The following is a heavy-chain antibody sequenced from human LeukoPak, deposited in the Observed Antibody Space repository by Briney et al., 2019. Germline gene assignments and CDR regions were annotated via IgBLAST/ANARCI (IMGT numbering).Heavy chain of an antibody. CDR2: IYTGGST. D-gene: IGHD4-17*01. CDR1: GGSITSGNYY. V-gene: IGHV4-61*02. CDR3: ACGYDYGDYWFDP. Sequence: SETLSLTCTVSGGSITSGNYYWTWIRQPAGKGLEWIGRIYTGGSTNYNPSLKSRVTISMDTSKNQFSLNLSSVTAADTAVYYCACGYDYGDYWFDPWGQGTLVTVSS. J-gene: IGHJ5*02.